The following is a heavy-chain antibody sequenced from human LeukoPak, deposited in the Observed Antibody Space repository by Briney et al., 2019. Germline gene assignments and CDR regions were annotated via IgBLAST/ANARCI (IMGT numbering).Heavy chain of an antibody. CDR1: GFTVSSNY. CDR2: ISGSGGST. J-gene: IGHJ3*02. V-gene: IGHV3-23*01. Sequence: GGSLRLSCAASGFTVSSNYMSWVRQAPGKGLEWVSAISGSGGSTYYADSVKGRFTISRDNSKNTLYLQMNSLRAEDTAVYYCAKDRFPYPLDAFDIWGQGTMVTVSS. CDR3: AKDRFPYPLDAFDI.